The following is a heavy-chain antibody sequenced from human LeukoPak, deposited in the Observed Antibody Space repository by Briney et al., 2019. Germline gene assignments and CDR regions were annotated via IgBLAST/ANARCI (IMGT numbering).Heavy chain of an antibody. Sequence: SETLSLTCTVSGGSIGRTSYYWGWARQPPGKGLEWIGTIYYSGGTYYNPSLKSRVTIFVDTSKNQFSLKLTSVTAADTAVYYCARREAEAATRTAFDIWGQGTVVTVSS. CDR3: ARREAEAATRTAFDI. CDR2: IYYSGGT. D-gene: IGHD1-1*01. V-gene: IGHV4-39*01. CDR1: GGSIGRTSYY. J-gene: IGHJ3*02.